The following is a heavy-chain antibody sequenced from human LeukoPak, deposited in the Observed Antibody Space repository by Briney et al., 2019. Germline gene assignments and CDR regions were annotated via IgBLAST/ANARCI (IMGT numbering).Heavy chain of an antibody. D-gene: IGHD6-13*01. CDR2: INPNSGGT. Sequence: ASVKVSCKASGYTFTGYYMHWVRQAPGQGLEWMGWINPNSGGTNYAQKFQGRVTMTRDTSISTAYMELSRLRSDDTAVYYCARPASPAADFSFDYWGQGTLVTVSS. J-gene: IGHJ4*02. V-gene: IGHV1-2*02. CDR3: ARPASPAADFSFDY. CDR1: GYTFTGYY.